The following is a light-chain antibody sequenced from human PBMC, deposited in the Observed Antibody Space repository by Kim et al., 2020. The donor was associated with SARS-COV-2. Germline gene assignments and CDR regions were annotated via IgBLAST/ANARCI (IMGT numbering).Light chain of an antibody. CDR3: QVWDSSSDHRVV. J-gene: IGLJ2*01. CDR2: YDS. Sequence: PGKTARVSCGGNNIGSKGVHWYQQKSGQAPVLVIYYDSDRPSGIPERFSGSNSGNTATLTISRVEAGDEADYYCQVWDSSSDHRVVFGGGTKVTVL. V-gene: IGLV3-21*04. CDR1: NIGSKG.